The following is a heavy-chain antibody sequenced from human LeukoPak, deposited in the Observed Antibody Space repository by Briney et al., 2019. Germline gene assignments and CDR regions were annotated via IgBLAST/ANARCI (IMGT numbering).Heavy chain of an antibody. J-gene: IGHJ4*02. D-gene: IGHD3-10*01. CDR3: AGGSGGSY. CDR2: NSRSSSYI. V-gene: IGHV3-21*01. CDR1: GFTFSSYS. Sequence: GGSLKLSCAAFGFTFSSYSMNWVRQAPGQGRESVTANSRSSSYIDYAVSGQVRITIYRDNTKISLYLQMLSLRAEGVAVCYCAGGSGGSYWGQGTLVTVSS.